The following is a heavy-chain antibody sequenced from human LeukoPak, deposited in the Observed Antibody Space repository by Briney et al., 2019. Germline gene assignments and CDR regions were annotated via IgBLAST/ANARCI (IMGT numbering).Heavy chain of an antibody. CDR3: ARDTGEAAADPLDYYGSGMPDY. CDR2: INPSGGST. V-gene: IGHV1-46*01. Sequence: ASVKVSFTASGYTFTSYYMHWVRQAPGQGLEWMGIINPSGGSTSYAQKFQGRVTMTRDTSTSTVYMELSSLRSEDTAVYYCARDTGEAAADPLDYYGSGMPDYWGQGTLVTVSS. J-gene: IGHJ4*02. CDR1: GYTFTSYY. D-gene: IGHD3-10*01.